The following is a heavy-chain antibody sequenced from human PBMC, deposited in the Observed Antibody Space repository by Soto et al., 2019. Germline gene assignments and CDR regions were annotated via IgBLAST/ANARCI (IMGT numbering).Heavy chain of an antibody. Sequence: GGSLRLSCAASGFTFDDYAMHWVRQAPGKGLEWVSGISWNSGSIGYADSVKGRFTISRDNAKNSLYLQMNSLRAEDTALYYCAKDGIRIAVAGNHYYYGMDVWGQGTTVTVSS. CDR3: AKDGIRIAVAGNHYYYGMDV. V-gene: IGHV3-9*01. J-gene: IGHJ6*02. D-gene: IGHD6-19*01. CDR1: GFTFDDYA. CDR2: ISWNSGSI.